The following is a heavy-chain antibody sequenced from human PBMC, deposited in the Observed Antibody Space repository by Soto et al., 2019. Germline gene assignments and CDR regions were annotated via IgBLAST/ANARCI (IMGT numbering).Heavy chain of an antibody. V-gene: IGHV3-23*01. Sequence: EVQLLESGGGLVQPGGSLRLSCAASGFTFTIYAMGWVRQAPGKGLEWVSVISSTGSATYYTDSVKGRFTISRDNSKNTVYLQMNSLRAEDTAVYYCAKYNWNDGWFDPWGHGTLVTVSS. CDR1: GFTFTIYA. D-gene: IGHD1-1*01. CDR3: AKYNWNDGWFDP. CDR2: ISSTGSAT. J-gene: IGHJ5*02.